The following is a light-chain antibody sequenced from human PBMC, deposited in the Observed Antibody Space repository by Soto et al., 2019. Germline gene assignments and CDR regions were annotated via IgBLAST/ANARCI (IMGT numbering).Light chain of an antibody. CDR1: QSVSSSY. CDR3: QQYNNWPWT. CDR2: GAS. V-gene: IGKV3-15*01. J-gene: IGKJ1*01. Sequence: EIVLTQPPGTLSLSPGERATLSCRASQSVSSSYLAWYQQKPGQAPRLLIHGASTRATGFPARFSGSGSGTDFTLTISSLQSEDFAVYYCQQYNNWPWTFGQGTKVDI.